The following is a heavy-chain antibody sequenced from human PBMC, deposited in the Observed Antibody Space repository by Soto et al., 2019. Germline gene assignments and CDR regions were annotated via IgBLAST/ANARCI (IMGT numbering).Heavy chain of an antibody. J-gene: IGHJ4*02. V-gene: IGHV3-30*18. CDR1: GFTFSSYG. D-gene: IGHD3-10*01. CDR2: ISYDGSNK. CDR3: AKDWGSYYYGSGSCDY. Sequence: QVQLVESGGGMVQPGRSLRLSCAASGFTFSSYGMHWVRQAPGKGLEWVAVISYDGSNKYYADSVKGRFTISRDNSKNTLYLQMNSLRAEDTAVYYCAKDWGSYYYGSGSCDYWGQGTLVTVSS.